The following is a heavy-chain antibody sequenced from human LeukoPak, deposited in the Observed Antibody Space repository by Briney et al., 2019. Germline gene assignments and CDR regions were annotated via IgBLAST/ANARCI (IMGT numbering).Heavy chain of an antibody. CDR3: ASYNWNSFYFDY. D-gene: IGHD1/OR15-1a*01. J-gene: IGHJ4*02. CDR2: ITPIFGTA. CDR1: GGTFSSYA. Sequence: AASVKVSCKASGGTFSSYAISWVRQAPGQGLEWMGGITPIFGTANYAQKFQGRVTITADESTSTAYMELSSLRSEDTAVYYCASYNWNSFYFDYWGQGTLVTVSS. V-gene: IGHV1-69*13.